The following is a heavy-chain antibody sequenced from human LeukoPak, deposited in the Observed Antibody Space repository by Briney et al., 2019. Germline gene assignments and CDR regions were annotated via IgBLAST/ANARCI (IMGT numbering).Heavy chain of an antibody. J-gene: IGHJ6*02. CDR1: GFLFSSHS. CDR2: ITSSYSNT. V-gene: IGHV3-23*01. Sequence: PGESLRLSCAVSGFLFSSHSMSWVRQAPAKGQGLDSVITSSYSNTYYADYEKHRFTISKNNSNNTVYQQMSSRRVADTAAYYCAKAAGSSWPSFYNGMDDWGQGTTVTVSS. CDR3: AKAAGSSWPSFYNGMDD. D-gene: IGHD6-13*01.